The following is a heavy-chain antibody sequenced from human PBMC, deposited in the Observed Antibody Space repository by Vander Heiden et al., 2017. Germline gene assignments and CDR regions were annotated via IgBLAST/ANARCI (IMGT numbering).Heavy chain of an antibody. Sequence: QVQLQESGPGLVKPSETLSLSCTVSGGPVNTGPYYWNWIRQPPGKRPEWIGYIFTTGRTNYNPSLRSRVTISSDTSKNQFSLKLNSVTAADTAVYFCARGVGGVVAPFDSWGQGTLLTVSS. D-gene: IGHD3-16*02. J-gene: IGHJ4*02. V-gene: IGHV4-61*01. CDR3: ARGVGGVVAPFDS. CDR2: IFTTGRT. CDR1: GGPVNTGPYY.